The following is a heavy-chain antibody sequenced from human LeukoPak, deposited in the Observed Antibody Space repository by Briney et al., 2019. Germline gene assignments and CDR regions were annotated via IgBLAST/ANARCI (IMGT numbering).Heavy chain of an antibody. CDR2: IYYSGST. Sequence: SETLSLTCTVSGGSISSYYWSWIRQPPGKGLEWIGYIYYSGSTNYHPSLKSRVTISVDTSKNQFSLKLSSATAADTAVYYCARSPGSHDAFDIWGQGTMVTVSS. V-gene: IGHV4-59*01. J-gene: IGHJ3*02. D-gene: IGHD1-1*01. CDR1: GGSISSYY. CDR3: ARSPGSHDAFDI.